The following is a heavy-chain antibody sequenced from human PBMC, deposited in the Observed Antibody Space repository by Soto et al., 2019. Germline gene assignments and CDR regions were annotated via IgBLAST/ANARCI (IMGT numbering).Heavy chain of an antibody. D-gene: IGHD4-17*01. CDR1: GGSISTFY. J-gene: IGHJ4*02. V-gene: IGHV4-59*01. Sequence: QVHLQESGPGLVRPSETLSLTCTVSGGSISTFYLSWLRQSPGKGLEWIGYLHHSWSTTYSPSLKSRVSMSVDTSRDQFSLKLTAVTTADTAVYYCAREKPTTSCFDFWGQGIRVTVSS. CDR3: AREKPTTSCFDF. CDR2: LHHSWST.